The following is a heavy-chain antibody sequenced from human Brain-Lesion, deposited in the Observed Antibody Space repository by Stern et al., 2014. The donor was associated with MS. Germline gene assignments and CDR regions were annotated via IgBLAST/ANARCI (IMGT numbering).Heavy chain of an antibody. V-gene: IGHV4-61*02. D-gene: IGHD2-2*01. Sequence: VHLVESGPGLVKPSQTLSLSCTVSGGSISSGGYYWSWIRQPAGKGLEWIGRIFNSGSTSYNPSLKSRVTISIDTSKNQFPRRLTSMTAADTAVYYCARGRVVPGFQYYATDVWGQGTTVIVSS. CDR2: IFNSGST. CDR3: ARGRVVPGFQYYATDV. J-gene: IGHJ6*02. CDR1: GGSISSGGYY.